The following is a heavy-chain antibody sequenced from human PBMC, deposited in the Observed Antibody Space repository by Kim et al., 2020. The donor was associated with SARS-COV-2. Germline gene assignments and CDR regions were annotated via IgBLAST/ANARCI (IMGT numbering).Heavy chain of an antibody. CDR3: AKENSFTSHGYFDY. V-gene: IGHV3-30*18. CDR1: GFTFSSYG. Sequence: GGSLRLSCAASGFTFSSYGMHWVRQAPGKGLEWVAVISYDGSNKYYADSVKGRFTISRDNSKNTLYLQMNSLRAEDTAVYYCAKENSFTSHGYFDYWGQGTLVTVSS. CDR2: ISYDGSNK. J-gene: IGHJ4*02. D-gene: IGHD1-26*01.